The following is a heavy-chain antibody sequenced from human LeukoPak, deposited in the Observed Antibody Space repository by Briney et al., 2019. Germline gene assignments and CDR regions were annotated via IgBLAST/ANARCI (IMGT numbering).Heavy chain of an antibody. CDR2: IWYDGSNK. D-gene: IGHD5/OR15-5a*01. J-gene: IGHJ4*02. CDR1: GFTFSSYG. Sequence: GGSLRLSCAASGFTFSSYGMHWVRQAPGKGLEWVAVIWYDGSNKYYADSVKGRFTISRDNSKNTLYLQMNSLRAEDTAVYYCARVVSVSSYYFDCWGQGTLVTVSS. V-gene: IGHV3-33*01. CDR3: ARVVSVSSYYFDC.